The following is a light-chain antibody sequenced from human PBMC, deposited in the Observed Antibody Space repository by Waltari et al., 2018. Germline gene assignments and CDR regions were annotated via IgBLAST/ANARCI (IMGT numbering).Light chain of an antibody. CDR1: NSNIGAGYD. CDR2: GSS. CDR3: RSYDSSLSGCV. Sequence: QSVLTQPPSVSGAPGQRVTISCTGRNSNIGAGYDVQWYQQLPGTPPKLLIAGSSKLHPGVPARFSGSKSGTSASLAITGLQGEDEADYYCRSYDSSLSGCVFGTGTKVTVL. V-gene: IGLV1-40*01. J-gene: IGLJ1*01.